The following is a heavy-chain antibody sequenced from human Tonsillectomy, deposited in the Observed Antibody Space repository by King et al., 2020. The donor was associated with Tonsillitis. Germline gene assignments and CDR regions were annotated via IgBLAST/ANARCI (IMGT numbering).Heavy chain of an antibody. D-gene: IGHD2-21*02. CDR1: GFTFDDYA. CDR3: AKDSETILGVVVTASLVY. CDR2: ISGDGGST. J-gene: IGHJ4*02. Sequence: VQLVESGGGVVQPGGSLRLSCAASGFTFDDYAMHWVRQAPGKGLEWVSLISGDGGSTYYADSVKGRFTISRDNSKNSLYLQMNSLRTEDTALYYCAKDSETILGVVVTASLVYWGQGTLVTVSS. V-gene: IGHV3-43*02.